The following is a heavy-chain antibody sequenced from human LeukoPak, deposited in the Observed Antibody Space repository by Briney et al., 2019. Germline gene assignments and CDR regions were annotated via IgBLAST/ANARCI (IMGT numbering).Heavy chain of an antibody. CDR3: ARGRGSLRDTLDF. V-gene: IGHV1-2*02. CDR2: INPNSGGT. Sequence: ASVKVSCKASGYTFTGYYMHWVRQAPGQGLEWMGWINPNSGGTNYAQNFQGRVTMTRDTSISTAYMELSSLGSDDTAMYYCARGRGSLRDTLDFWGQGTMVTVSS. CDR1: GYTFTGYY. J-gene: IGHJ3*01. D-gene: IGHD1-26*01.